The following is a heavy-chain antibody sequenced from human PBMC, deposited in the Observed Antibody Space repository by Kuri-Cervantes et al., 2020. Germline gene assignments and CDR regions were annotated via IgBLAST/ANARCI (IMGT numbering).Heavy chain of an antibody. D-gene: IGHD6-13*01. CDR3: ARDSSSWYIIGYFQH. CDR2: IIPIFGTA. V-gene: IGHV1-69*13. CDR1: GYTFTSYG. Sequence: SVKVSCKASGYTFTSYGISWVRQATGQGLEWMGGIIPIFGTANYAQKFQGRVTITADESTSTAYMELSSLRSEDTAVYYCARDSSSWYIIGYFQHWGQGTLVTVSS. J-gene: IGHJ1*01.